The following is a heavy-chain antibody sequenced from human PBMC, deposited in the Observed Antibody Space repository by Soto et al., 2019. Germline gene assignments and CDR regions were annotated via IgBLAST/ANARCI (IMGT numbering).Heavy chain of an antibody. D-gene: IGHD2-21*02. CDR1: GGSFSGYY. Sequence: QVQLQQWGAGLLKPSETLSLTCAVYGGSFSGYYWSWIRQPPGKGLEWIGEINHSGSTNYNPSLKRRVTIPVDTSKNQFSLKLSSVTAADTAVYYCARMGVVTAKVGYWGQGTLVTVSS. CDR2: INHSGST. J-gene: IGHJ4*02. CDR3: ARMGVVTAKVGY. V-gene: IGHV4-34*01.